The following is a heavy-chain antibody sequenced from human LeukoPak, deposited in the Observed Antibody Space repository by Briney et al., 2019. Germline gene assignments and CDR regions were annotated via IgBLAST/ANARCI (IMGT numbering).Heavy chain of an antibody. CDR2: TSGSGGNT. V-gene: IGHV3-23*01. D-gene: IGHD1-26*01. J-gene: IGHJ4*02. CDR3: AKAGGGSYFPY. CDR1: AFTFSDYY. Sequence: GGSLRLSCAASAFTFSDYYMSWIRQAPGKGLEWVSATSGSGGNTYYADSVKGRFTISRDNSKNTLYLQMNSLRAADTAVYYCAKAGGGSYFPYWGQGTLVTVSS.